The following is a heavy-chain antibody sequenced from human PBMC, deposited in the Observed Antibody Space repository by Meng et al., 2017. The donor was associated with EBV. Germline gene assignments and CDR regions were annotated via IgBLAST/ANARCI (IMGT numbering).Heavy chain of an antibody. Sequence: QRAGPGLVRPSGTLSLTCAVSGGSISSSNGGRWVRQPPGKGLEWIGEIYHSGSTNYNPSLKSRVTISVDKSKNQFSLKLSSVTAADTAVYYCARRSLDYYDSSGFDYWGQGTLVTVSS. CDR3: ARRSLDYYDSSGFDY. V-gene: IGHV4-4*02. J-gene: IGHJ4*02. D-gene: IGHD3-22*01. CDR2: IYHSGST. CDR1: GGSISSSNG.